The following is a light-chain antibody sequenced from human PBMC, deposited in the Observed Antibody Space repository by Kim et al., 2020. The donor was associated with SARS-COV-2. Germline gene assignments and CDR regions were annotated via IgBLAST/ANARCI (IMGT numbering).Light chain of an antibody. CDR2: HDN. CDR1: SSNVGSKI. J-gene: IGLJ7*01. CDR3: AAWDDSLNAV. Sequence: QPVLTQPHSASGAPGQRVTISCSGSSSNVGSKIVSWYRHLPGTAPKLLILHDNQRPPGVPDRISGSKSGNSAFLAISGLQSEDEADYYCAAWDDSLNAVFGGGTQLTVL. V-gene: IGLV1-44*01.